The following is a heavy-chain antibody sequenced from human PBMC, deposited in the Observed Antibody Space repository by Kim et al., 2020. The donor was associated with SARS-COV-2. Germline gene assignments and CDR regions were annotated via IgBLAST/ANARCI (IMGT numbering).Heavy chain of an antibody. J-gene: IGHJ3*02. CDR3: ARDWVDIVVVVAATADAFDI. CDR1: GFTFSSYS. V-gene: IGHV3-21*01. Sequence: GGSLRLSCAASGFTFSSYSMNWVRQAPGKGLEWVSSISSSSSYIYYADSVKGRFTISRDNAKNSLYLQMNSLRAEDTAVYYCARDWVDIVVVVAATADAFDIWGQGTMVTVSP. D-gene: IGHD2-15*01. CDR2: ISSSSSYI.